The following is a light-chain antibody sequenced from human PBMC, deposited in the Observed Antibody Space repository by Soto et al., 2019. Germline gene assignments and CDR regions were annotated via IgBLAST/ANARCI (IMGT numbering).Light chain of an antibody. J-gene: IGKJ1*01. CDR3: LQDYNYPRT. Sequence: AIHITESPSSLSASVGDRVTITCRASHGIRNDLGWYQQKPGKAPRLLIYGASSLHSGVPSRFSGRGSGTDFTLTISSLQPEDFATYYCLQDYNYPRTFGQGTKVDI. V-gene: IGKV1-6*01. CDR2: GAS. CDR1: HGIRND.